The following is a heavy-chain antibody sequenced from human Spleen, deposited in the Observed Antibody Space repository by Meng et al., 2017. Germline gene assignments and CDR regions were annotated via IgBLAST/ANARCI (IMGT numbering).Heavy chain of an antibody. CDR3: ARVARPDWDYYYGMDV. CDR1: GFSFSSYW. J-gene: IGHJ6*02. D-gene: IGHD6-6*01. V-gene: IGHV3-7*01. Sequence: GESLKISCAASGFSFSSYWMSWVRQAPGKGLEWVANIKQDGSEKYYVDSVKGRFTISRDNAENSLYLQMNSLRAEDTAVYYCARVARPDWDYYYGMDVWGQGTTVTVSS. CDR2: IKQDGSEK.